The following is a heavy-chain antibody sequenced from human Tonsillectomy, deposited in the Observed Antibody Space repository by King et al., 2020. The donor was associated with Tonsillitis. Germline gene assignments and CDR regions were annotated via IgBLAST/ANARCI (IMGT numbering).Heavy chain of an antibody. D-gene: IGHD3-3*01. V-gene: IGHV3-43*01. CDR3: VRFGYLEWWGPPTGMDV. Sequence: VQLVESGGVVVQSGGSLRLSCVASGFNFHEYTMHWVRQGPGKGLEWVSLISWDGRTSNYAGSVKGRFTISRDNSKNSLYLQMNSLTTEDTGLYYCVRFGYLEWWGPPTGMDVWGHGTTVTVSS. CDR1: GFNFHEYT. CDR2: ISWDGRTS. J-gene: IGHJ6*02.